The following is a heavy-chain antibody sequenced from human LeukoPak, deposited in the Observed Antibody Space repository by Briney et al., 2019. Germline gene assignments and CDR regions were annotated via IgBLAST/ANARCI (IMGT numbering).Heavy chain of an antibody. Sequence: GGSLRLSCAASGFTFSSYEMNWVRQAPGKGLEWVSYISSSGSTIYYADSVKGRFTISRDNAKNSLYLQMNSLRAEDTAVYYCARDWGDYGDSLPHYDAFDIWGQGTMVTVSS. V-gene: IGHV3-48*03. CDR2: ISSSGSTI. D-gene: IGHD4-17*01. CDR1: GFTFSSYE. CDR3: ARDWGDYGDSLPHYDAFDI. J-gene: IGHJ3*02.